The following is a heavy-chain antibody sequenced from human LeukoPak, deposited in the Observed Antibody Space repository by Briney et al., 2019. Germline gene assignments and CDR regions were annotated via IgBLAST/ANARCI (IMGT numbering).Heavy chain of an antibody. J-gene: IGHJ5*02. CDR2: IYYSGST. V-gene: IGHV4-4*02. CDR3: ARRYYGSGSRWFDP. Sequence: SETLSLTCAVSGGSISSSNWWSWVRQPPGKGLEWIGYIYYSGSTNYNPSLKSRVTISVDTSKNQFSLKLSSVTAADTAVYYCARRYYGSGSRWFDPWGQGTLVTVSS. D-gene: IGHD3-10*01. CDR1: GGSISSSNW.